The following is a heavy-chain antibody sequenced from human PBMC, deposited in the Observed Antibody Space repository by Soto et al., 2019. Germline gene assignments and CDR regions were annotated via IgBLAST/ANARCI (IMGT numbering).Heavy chain of an antibody. CDR1: GGTFSSYA. CDR2: IIPIFGTA. J-gene: IGHJ4*02. D-gene: IGHD6-19*01. Sequence: SVKVSCKASGGTFSSYAISWVRQAPGQGLEWMGGIIPIFGTANYAQKFQGRVTITADESTSTAYMELSSLRSEDTAVYYCARVRVAGGYYFDYWGQGTLVTVSS. V-gene: IGHV1-69*13. CDR3: ARVRVAGGYYFDY.